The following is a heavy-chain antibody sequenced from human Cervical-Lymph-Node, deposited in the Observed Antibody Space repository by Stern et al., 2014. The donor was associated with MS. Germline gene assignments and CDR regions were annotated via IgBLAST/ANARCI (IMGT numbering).Heavy chain of an antibody. V-gene: IGHV3-11*01. J-gene: IGHJ6*02. D-gene: IGHD3-3*01. CDR3: ARGDYDFWSGPSYYFYGMDV. CDR2: IRSNGSSR. Sequence: VQLVESGGGLVKPGGSLRLSCADSGFAFTDYYMSWIRQAPGKGLEWVSYIRSNGSSRYYADSVKGRFTISRDNAKNSLYLQMNSLRAEDTAVYYCARGDYDFWSGPSYYFYGMDVWGQGTTVTVSS. CDR1: GFAFTDYY.